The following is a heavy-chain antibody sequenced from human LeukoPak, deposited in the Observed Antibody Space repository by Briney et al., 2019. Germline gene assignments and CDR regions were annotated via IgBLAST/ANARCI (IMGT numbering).Heavy chain of an antibody. J-gene: IGHJ4*02. CDR2: ISGSGGST. Sequence: AGGSLRLSCAASGFTFSSYAMSWVRQAPGKGLEWVSAISGSGGSTYYADSVKGRFTISRDNSKNTLYLQMNSLRAEDTAVYYCAKLYCSSPSCPIDYWGQEPLVTVSS. CDR1: GFTFSSYA. V-gene: IGHV3-23*01. CDR3: AKLYCSSPSCPIDY. D-gene: IGHD2-2*01.